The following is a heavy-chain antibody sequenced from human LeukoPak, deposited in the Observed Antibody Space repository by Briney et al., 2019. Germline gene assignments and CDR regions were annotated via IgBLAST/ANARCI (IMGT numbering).Heavy chain of an antibody. CDR1: GYTLTELS. D-gene: IGHD3-10*01. V-gene: IGHV1-24*01. CDR2: FDPEDGET. Sequence: ASVKVSCKVSGYTLTELSMHWVRQAPGKGLAWMGGFDPEDGETIYAQKFQGRVTMTEDTSTDTAYMELSSLRSEDTAVYYCATSAMVRGTTEYYFDYWGQGTLVTVSS. J-gene: IGHJ4*02. CDR3: ATSAMVRGTTEYYFDY.